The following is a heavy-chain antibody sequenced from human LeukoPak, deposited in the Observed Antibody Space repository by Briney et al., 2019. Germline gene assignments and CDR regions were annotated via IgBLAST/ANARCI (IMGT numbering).Heavy chain of an antibody. Sequence: ASVKVSCKASGYTFTSYYMHWVRQAPGQGLEWMGIINPSGGSTSYAQKFQGRVTMTRDTSTSTVYMELSSLRSEDTAVYYCARDPGGDSSGYYYYYYGMDVWGQGTTVTVSS. CDR2: INPSGGST. CDR3: ARDPGGDSSGYYYYYYGMDV. J-gene: IGHJ6*02. V-gene: IGHV1-46*01. CDR1: GYTFTSYY. D-gene: IGHD3-22*01.